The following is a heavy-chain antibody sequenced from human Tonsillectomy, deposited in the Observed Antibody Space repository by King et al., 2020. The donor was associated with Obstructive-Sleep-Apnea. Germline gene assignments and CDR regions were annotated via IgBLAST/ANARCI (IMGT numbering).Heavy chain of an antibody. V-gene: IGHV3-7*01. CDR2: IKQDGSEK. CDR1: GFTFSNYW. CDR3: GSGGHYDY. D-gene: IGHD3-22*01. Sequence: QLVQSGGGLVQPGESLRLSCAASGFTFSNYWMTWVRQAPGKGLEWVANIKQDGSEKYYVDSVMGRFTISRDNAKKSLYLQMNSLRAEDTAVYYCGSGGHYDYWGQGTLVPVSS. J-gene: IGHJ4*02.